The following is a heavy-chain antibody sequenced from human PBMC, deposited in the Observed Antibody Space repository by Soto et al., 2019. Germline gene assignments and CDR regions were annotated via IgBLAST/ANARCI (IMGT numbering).Heavy chain of an antibody. J-gene: IGHJ4*02. CDR1: GLTYNNFA. D-gene: IGHD6-19*01. CDR3: AKDYGSSRYFFDY. Sequence: QPGGSLRLSCKVSGLTYNNFAMSWVRQAPGEGLEWVSTISGNGANTHYADSVKGRFSISRDNSKNTLYIQMNSLRAEDTAVYYCAKDYGSSRYFFDYWGQGALVTVSS. V-gene: IGHV3-23*01. CDR2: ISGNGANT.